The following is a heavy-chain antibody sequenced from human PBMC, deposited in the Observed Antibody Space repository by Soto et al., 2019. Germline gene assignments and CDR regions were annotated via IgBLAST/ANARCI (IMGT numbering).Heavy chain of an antibody. J-gene: IGHJ6*02. Sequence: ASVKVSCKASGYTFTGYYMHWVRQAPGQGLEWMGWINPNSDGTNYAQKFQGWVTMTRDTSISTAYMELSRLRSDDTAVYYCARDHYDILTGPYGMDVWGQGTTLTVSS. CDR2: INPNSDGT. D-gene: IGHD3-9*01. CDR3: ARDHYDILTGPYGMDV. CDR1: GYTFTGYY. V-gene: IGHV1-2*04.